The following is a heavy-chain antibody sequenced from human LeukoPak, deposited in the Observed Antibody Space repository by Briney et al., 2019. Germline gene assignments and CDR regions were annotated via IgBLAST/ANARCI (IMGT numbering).Heavy chain of an antibody. J-gene: IGHJ6*02. V-gene: IGHV3-30*18. CDR2: ISYDGSNK. CDR3: AKSDAVTDYYYGMDV. D-gene: IGHD2-21*02. CDR1: GFTFSNYA. Sequence: PGGSLRLSCAASGFTFSNYAMHWIRQDPGKGLEWVAVISYDGSNKYYADSVKGRFTISRDNSKNTLYLQMNSLRTEDTAVYYCAKSDAVTDYYYGMDVWGQGTTVTVSS.